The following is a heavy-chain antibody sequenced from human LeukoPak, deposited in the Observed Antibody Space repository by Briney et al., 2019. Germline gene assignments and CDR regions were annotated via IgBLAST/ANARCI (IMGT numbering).Heavy chain of an antibody. CDR1: GYSFTSYW. Sequence: GESLKISCKGSGYSFTSYWIGWVRQMPGKGLEWMGIIYPGDSDTRYSPSFQGQVTTSADKSISTAYLQWSSLKASDTAMYYCARPLVVVAATSAFDIRGQGTMVTVSS. CDR3: ARPLVVVAATSAFDI. D-gene: IGHD2-15*01. CDR2: IYPGDSDT. V-gene: IGHV5-51*01. J-gene: IGHJ3*02.